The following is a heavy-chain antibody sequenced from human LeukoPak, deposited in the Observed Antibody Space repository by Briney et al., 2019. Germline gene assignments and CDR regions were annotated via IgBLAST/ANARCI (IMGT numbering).Heavy chain of an antibody. J-gene: IGHJ4*02. Sequence: GGSLTLSCAASGFTFSDYYMSWIRQAPGRGLEWISYISLSGSTTHYADSVKGRFTISRDNARNSLYLHMNSVRAEDTAVYYCARPIAVSGLFDLWGQGALVTVSS. D-gene: IGHD6-19*01. V-gene: IGHV3-11*01. CDR1: GFTFSDYY. CDR3: ARPIAVSGLFDL. CDR2: ISLSGSTT.